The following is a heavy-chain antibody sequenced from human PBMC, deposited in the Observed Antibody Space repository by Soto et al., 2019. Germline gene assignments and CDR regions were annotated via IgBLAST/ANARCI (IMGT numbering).Heavy chain of an antibody. CDR2: IAYDGSSK. Sequence: QVQLVESGGGVVQPGRSLRLSCTASGFTFDSYDMHWVRQAPGKGLEWVAVIAYDGSSKYYADSVKGRFTISRDNSNNTLYLQMSSLRVEDTAVYYCAKSLDGVPVQKFDPWGQGTLVTVSS. J-gene: IGHJ5*02. CDR3: AKSLDGVPVQKFDP. D-gene: IGHD3-3*01. V-gene: IGHV3-30*18. CDR1: GFTFDSYD.